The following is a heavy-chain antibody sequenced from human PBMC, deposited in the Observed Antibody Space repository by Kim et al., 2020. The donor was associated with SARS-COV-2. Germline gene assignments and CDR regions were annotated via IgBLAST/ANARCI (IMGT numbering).Heavy chain of an antibody. CDR1: GFTFSSYE. V-gene: IGHV3-48*03. J-gene: IGHJ6*02. CDR3: ARDLTYYYDSSGYSSNSYYYYGMAI. D-gene: IGHD3-22*01. CDR2: ISSSGSTI. Sequence: GGSLRLSCAASGFTFSSYEMNWVRQAPGKGLEWVSYISSSGSTIYYADSVKGQFTISRDNAKNSLYLQMNSLRAEDTAVYYCARDLTYYYDSSGYSSNSYYYYGMAIWGPATTGAVSS.